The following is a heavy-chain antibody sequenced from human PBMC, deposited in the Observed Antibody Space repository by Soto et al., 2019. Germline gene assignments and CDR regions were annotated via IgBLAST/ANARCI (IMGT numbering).Heavy chain of an antibody. CDR1: GGSFSGYY. V-gene: IGHV4-34*01. CDR2: INHSGST. J-gene: IGHJ4*02. Sequence: PSETLSLTCAVYGGSFSGYYWSWIRQPPGKGLEWIGEINHSGSTNYNPSLKSRVTISVDTSKNKFSLKLSSVTAADTAVYYCARHGSARYYDFWSGYSYFDYWGQGTLVTVSS. D-gene: IGHD3-3*01. CDR3: ARHGSARYYDFWSGYSYFDY.